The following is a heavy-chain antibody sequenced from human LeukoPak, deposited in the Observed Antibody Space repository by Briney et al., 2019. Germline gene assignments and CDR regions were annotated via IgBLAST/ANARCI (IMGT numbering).Heavy chain of an antibody. D-gene: IGHD3-22*01. Sequence: GGSLRLSCAASGFTFVSYNMNWVRQAPGKGLEWVAYISSSSSLIYYAGSVKGRFTVSRDNAKNSLYLQMNSLRAEDTAVYYCARDGPYYYDSSGQPADAFDIWGQGTMVTVSS. CDR1: GFTFVSYN. V-gene: IGHV3-21*05. CDR3: ARDGPYYYDSSGQPADAFDI. J-gene: IGHJ3*02. CDR2: ISSSSSLI.